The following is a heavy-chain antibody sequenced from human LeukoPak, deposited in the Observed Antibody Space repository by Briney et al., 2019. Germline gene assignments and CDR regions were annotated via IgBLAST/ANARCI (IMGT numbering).Heavy chain of an antibody. CDR3: ARDTGYRDAFDI. CDR1: GFTFSSYS. J-gene: IGHJ3*02. V-gene: IGHV3-21*01. D-gene: IGHD5-18*01. CDR2: ISSSSSYI. Sequence: GGSLRLSCAASGFTFSSYSMIWVRQAPGKGLEWVSSISSSSSYIYYADSVKGRFTISRDNAKNSLYLQMNSLRAEDTAVYYCARDTGYRDAFDIWGQGTMVTVSS.